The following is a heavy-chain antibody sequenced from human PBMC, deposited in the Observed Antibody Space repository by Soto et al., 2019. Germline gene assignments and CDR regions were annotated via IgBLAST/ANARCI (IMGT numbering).Heavy chain of an antibody. J-gene: IGHJ6*03. CDR2: ISGSGGST. V-gene: IGHV3-23*01. CDR1: GFTFSSYA. Sequence: GGSLRLSCAASGFTFSSYAMSWVRQAPGKGLEWVSAISGSGGSTYYADSVKGRFTISRDNSKNTLYLQMNSLRAEDTAVYYCAKVRFSDCSGGSCYYPYYYYYYMDVWGKGTTVTVSS. CDR3: AKVRFSDCSGGSCYYPYYYYYYMDV. D-gene: IGHD2-15*01.